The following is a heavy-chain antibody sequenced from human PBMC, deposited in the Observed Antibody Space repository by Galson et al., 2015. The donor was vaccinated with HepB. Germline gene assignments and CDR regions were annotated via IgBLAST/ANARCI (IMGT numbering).Heavy chain of an antibody. D-gene: IGHD2-15*01. CDR1: GFTFSTYS. Sequence: SLRLSCAASGFTFSTYSMNWVRQAPGKGLEWVSYVTSSSSSIYYADSVKGRFTISRDNAKNSLFLQMNSLRAEDTAVYYCARDSPLLRDYYYDLDVWAKGPRSPSP. CDR3: ARDSPLLRDYYYDLDV. J-gene: IGHJ6*02. CDR2: VTSSSSSI. V-gene: IGHV3-48*04.